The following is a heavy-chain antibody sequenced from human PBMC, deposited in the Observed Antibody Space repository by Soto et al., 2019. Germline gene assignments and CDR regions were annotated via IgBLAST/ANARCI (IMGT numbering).Heavy chain of an antibody. V-gene: IGHV4-59*01. CDR3: ARGIRAGTPFDP. J-gene: IGHJ5*02. CDR2: IYYSGST. CDR1: GGSISSYY. D-gene: IGHD1-20*01. Sequence: QVQLQESGPGLVKPSETLSLTCTVSGGSISSYYWSWIRQPPGKGLEWIGYIYYSGSTNYNPSLKSRVTISVDTSKNQFSLKLSSVTAADTAVYYGARGIRAGTPFDPWGQGTLVTVSS.